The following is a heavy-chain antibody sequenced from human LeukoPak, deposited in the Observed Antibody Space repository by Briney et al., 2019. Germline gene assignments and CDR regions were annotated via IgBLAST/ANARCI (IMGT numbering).Heavy chain of an antibody. Sequence: GESLKISCEGSGYSFTSYWIGWVRQMPGKGLEWMGIIYPGDSDTRYSPSFQGQVTISADKSISTAYLQWSSLKASDTAMYYCARQTLDSSGLFDAFDIWGQGTMVTVSS. D-gene: IGHD3-22*01. CDR2: IYPGDSDT. J-gene: IGHJ3*02. V-gene: IGHV5-51*01. CDR3: ARQTLDSSGLFDAFDI. CDR1: GYSFTSYW.